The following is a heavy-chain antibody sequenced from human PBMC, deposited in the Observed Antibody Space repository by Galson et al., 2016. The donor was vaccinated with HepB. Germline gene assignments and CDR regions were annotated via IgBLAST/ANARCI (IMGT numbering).Heavy chain of an antibody. CDR3: AGGEQGLAFYC. J-gene: IGHJ4*02. CDR1: GGSINSYY. D-gene: IGHD6-19*01. Sequence: SETLSLTCTVSGGSINSYYWSWIRQPPGKGLEWIGYIYHNGDINYNPSLKSRITKSLDTSKNQLSLKLSSVTAADTAVYYCAGGEQGLAFYCWGQGTLVTVSS. CDR2: IYHNGDI. V-gene: IGHV4-59*01.